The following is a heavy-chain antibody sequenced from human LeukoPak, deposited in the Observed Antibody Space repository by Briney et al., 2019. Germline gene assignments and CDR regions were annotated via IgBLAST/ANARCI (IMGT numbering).Heavy chain of an antibody. Sequence: GGSLRLSCAASGFTFSSYGMSWVRQAPGKGLEWVSAISGSGGSIYYADSVKGRFTISRDNSKNTMYLQMNSLRAEDTAVYYCAKGTYYYDSSGYYGGYYFDYWGQGTLVTVSS. CDR3: AKGTYYYDSSGYYGGYYFDY. J-gene: IGHJ4*02. D-gene: IGHD3-22*01. V-gene: IGHV3-23*01. CDR1: GFTFSSYG. CDR2: ISGSGGSI.